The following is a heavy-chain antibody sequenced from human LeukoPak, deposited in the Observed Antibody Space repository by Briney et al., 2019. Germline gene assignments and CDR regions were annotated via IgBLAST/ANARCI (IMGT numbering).Heavy chain of an antibody. D-gene: IGHD5-12*01. Sequence: SETLSLTCTVSGDSISTYYWSWIRQPPGKGLEWIGYIYYSGSTNYNPSLKSRVTISADTSKNQFYLRLNSVIAADTAVYYCARVYEDPKWLRLRYFDYWGQGTLVTVSS. CDR2: IYYSGST. CDR3: ARVYEDPKWLRLRYFDY. CDR1: GDSISTYY. V-gene: IGHV4-59*01. J-gene: IGHJ4*02.